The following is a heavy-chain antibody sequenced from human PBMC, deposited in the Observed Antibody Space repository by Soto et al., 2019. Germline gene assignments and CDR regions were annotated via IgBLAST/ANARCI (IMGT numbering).Heavy chain of an antibody. CDR3: AKDRSSSWTLDY. Sequence: QVQLVESGGGVVQPGRSLRLSCAASGFTFSSYGMHWVRQAPGKGLEWVAVISYDGSSKYHADSVKGRFTISRDNSKNTLYLQMNSLRAEDTGVYYCAKDRSSSWTLDYWGQGILVIVSS. CDR2: ISYDGSSK. CDR1: GFTFSSYG. D-gene: IGHD6-13*01. V-gene: IGHV3-30*18. J-gene: IGHJ4*02.